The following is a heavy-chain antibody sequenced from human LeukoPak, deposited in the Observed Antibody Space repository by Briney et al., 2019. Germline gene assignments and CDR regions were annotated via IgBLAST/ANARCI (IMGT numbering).Heavy chain of an antibody. J-gene: IGHJ4*02. CDR3: ARGTEYSSGWYDY. CDR1: RFTVSSSNY. CDR2: IYSGGTT. D-gene: IGHD6-19*01. V-gene: IGHV3-66*01. Sequence: GGSLRLSCAASRFTVSSSNYMTWVRQAPGKGLEWVSVIYSGGTTYYADSVKGRFTISRDNSKNTLYLQMNSLRAEDTAVYYCARGTEYSSGWYDYWDQGSVVSVS.